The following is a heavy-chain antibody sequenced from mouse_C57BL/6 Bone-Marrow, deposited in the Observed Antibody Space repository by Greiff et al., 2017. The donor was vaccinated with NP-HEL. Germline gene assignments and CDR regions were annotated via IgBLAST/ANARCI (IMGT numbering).Heavy chain of an antibody. CDR3: ATSNHAMDY. J-gene: IGHJ4*01. CDR1: GYAFSSSW. V-gene: IGHV1-82*01. Sequence: VQLQQSGPELVKPGASVKISCKASGYAFSSSWMNWVKQRPGKGLEWIGRIYPGDGDTNYNGKFKGKATLTADKSSSQAYMQLSSLTSEDSAVYFCATSNHAMDYWGQGTSVTVSS. CDR2: IYPGDGDT. D-gene: IGHD2-5*01.